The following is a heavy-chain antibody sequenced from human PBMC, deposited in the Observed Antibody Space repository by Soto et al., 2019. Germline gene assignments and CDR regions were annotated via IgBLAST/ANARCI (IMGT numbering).Heavy chain of an antibody. D-gene: IGHD5-12*01. CDR3: ATGIVTTEDAFDI. CDR2: ISYDGSKK. V-gene: IGHV3-30-3*01. CDR1: GLTLTRYA. Sequence: GGSLRLSCAASGLTLTRYAMHWVRQAPGKGLEWVSLISYDGSKKYYADSVKGRFTISRDNSKNTLFLQMSSLRTEDTAVYYCATGIVTTEDAFDIWGQGTMVTVSS. J-gene: IGHJ3*02.